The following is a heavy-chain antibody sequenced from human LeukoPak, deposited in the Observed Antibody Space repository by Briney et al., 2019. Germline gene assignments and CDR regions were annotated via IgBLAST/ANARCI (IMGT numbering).Heavy chain of an antibody. J-gene: IGHJ4*02. CDR3: ARILVYDSDRIAAAGGFDY. V-gene: IGHV4-31*03. D-gene: IGHD6-13*01. CDR2: IYYSGST. Sequence: SQTLSLTCTVSGGSISSGGYYWSWIRQHPGKGLEWVGYIYYSGSTYYNPSLKSRVTISVDTSKNQFSLKLSSVTAADTAVYYCARILVYDSDRIAAAGGFDYWGQGTLVTVSS. CDR1: GGSISSGGYY.